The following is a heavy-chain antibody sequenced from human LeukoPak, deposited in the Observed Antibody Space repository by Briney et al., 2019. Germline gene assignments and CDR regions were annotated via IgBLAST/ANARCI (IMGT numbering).Heavy chain of an antibody. CDR3: AKVGVGVGAHPVDY. D-gene: IGHD1-26*01. Sequence: QPGGSLRLSCAASGFTFSRYGMHWVRQAPGKGLEWVTAISYDGSNKYYADSVKGRFTISRDNSKNTLYLQMNSLRAEDTVVYYCAKVGVGVGAHPVDYWGQGTLVTVSS. CDR2: ISYDGSNK. V-gene: IGHV3-30*04. J-gene: IGHJ4*02. CDR1: GFTFSRYG.